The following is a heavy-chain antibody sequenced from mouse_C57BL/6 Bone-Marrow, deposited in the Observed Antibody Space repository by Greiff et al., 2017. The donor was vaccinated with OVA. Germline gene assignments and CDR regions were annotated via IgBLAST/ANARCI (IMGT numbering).Heavy chain of an antibody. CDR1: GFNIKDDY. V-gene: IGHV14-4*01. D-gene: IGHD2-2*01. CDR3: TSMVKDWFAY. Sequence: EVKLVESGAELVRPGASVKLSCTASGFNIKDDYMHWVKQRPEQGLEWIGWIDPENGDTEYASKFQGKATITADTSSNTAYLQLSSLTSEDTAVYYCTSMVKDWFAYWGQGTLVTVSA. CDR2: IDPENGDT. J-gene: IGHJ3*01.